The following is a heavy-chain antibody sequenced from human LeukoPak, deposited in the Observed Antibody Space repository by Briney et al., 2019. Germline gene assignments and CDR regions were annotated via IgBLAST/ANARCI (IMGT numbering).Heavy chain of an antibody. CDR1: GFTFSSYW. CDR2: INTDGSST. V-gene: IGHV3-74*01. CDR3: ATGIKATQKTFDS. J-gene: IGHJ4*02. Sequence: GGSLRLSCAASGFTFSSYWMHWVRQAPGKGLMWVSRINTDGSSTTYADSVKGRFTISRDNAKNTVYLQMHSLRAEDTAVYYCATGIKATQKTFDSWGQGPLVTVSS. D-gene: IGHD1-14*01.